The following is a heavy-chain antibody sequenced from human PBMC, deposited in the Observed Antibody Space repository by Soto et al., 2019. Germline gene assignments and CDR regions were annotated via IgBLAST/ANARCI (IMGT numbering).Heavy chain of an antibody. D-gene: IGHD6-13*01. V-gene: IGHV4-34*01. CDR2: INHSGST. CDR3: ARTYPYSSSWYRYYYMDV. Sequence: SETLSLTCAVYGGSFSGYYWSWIRQPPGKGLEWIGEINHSGSTNYNPSLKSRVTISVDTSKNQFSLKLSSVTAADTAVYYCARTYPYSSSWYRYYYMDVWGKGTTVTVSS. J-gene: IGHJ6*03. CDR1: GGSFSGYY.